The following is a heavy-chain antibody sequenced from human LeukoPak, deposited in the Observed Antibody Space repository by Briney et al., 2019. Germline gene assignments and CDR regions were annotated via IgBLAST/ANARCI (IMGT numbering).Heavy chain of an antibody. CDR1: LFRFVDYA. Sequence: GGALRLSRAASLFRFVDYALHWVRPAPRKGREWVSGISWNSGSIGYADSAKGRFTISRDNVKNSLYLQMNSLRVEDIALYYCANDGMDGWGRGTTVTVSS. V-gene: IGHV3-9*03. J-gene: IGHJ6*04. CDR2: ISWNSGSI. CDR3: ANDGMDG.